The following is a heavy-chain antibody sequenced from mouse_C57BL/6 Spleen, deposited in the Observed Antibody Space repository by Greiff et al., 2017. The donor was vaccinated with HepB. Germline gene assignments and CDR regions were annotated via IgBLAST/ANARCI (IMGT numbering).Heavy chain of an antibody. CDR2: INPNNGGT. D-gene: IGHD1-1*01. CDR1: GYTFTDYY. Sequence: EVQLQQSGPELVKPGASVKISCKASGYTFTDYYMNWVKQSHGKSLEWIGDINPNNGGTSYNQKFKGKATLTVDKSSSTAYMELRSLTSEDSAVYYCARWSFTTVVSSGDYWGQGTTLTVSS. V-gene: IGHV1-26*01. J-gene: IGHJ2*01. CDR3: ARWSFTTVVSSGDY.